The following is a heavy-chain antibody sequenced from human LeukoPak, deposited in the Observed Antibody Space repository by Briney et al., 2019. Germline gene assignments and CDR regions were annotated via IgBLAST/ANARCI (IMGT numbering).Heavy chain of an antibody. V-gene: IGHV3-7*03. CDR3: AIKGSGGYYAWFDP. J-gene: IGHJ5*02. CDR1: GFTFSSYW. Sequence: GGSLRLSCAASGFTFSSYWMSWVRQAPGKGLEWVANIKQDGSEKYYVDSVKGRFTISRDNAKNSLYLQMNSLRAEDTAVYYCAIKGSGGYYAWFDPWGQGTLVTVSS. D-gene: IGHD1-26*01. CDR2: IKQDGSEK.